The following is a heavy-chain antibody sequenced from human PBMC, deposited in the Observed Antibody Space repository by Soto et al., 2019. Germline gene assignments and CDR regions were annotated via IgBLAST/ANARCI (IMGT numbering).Heavy chain of an antibody. CDR3: ALSLHYYGSGSPNNYYYMDV. V-gene: IGHV3-74*01. D-gene: IGHD3-10*01. CDR1: GFTFSSYW. J-gene: IGHJ6*03. CDR2: INSDGSST. Sequence: GGSLRLSCAASGFTFSSYWMHWVRQAPGKGLVWVSRINSDGSSTSYADSVKGRFTISRDNAKNTLYLQMNSLRAEDTAVYYCALSLHYYGSGSPNNYYYMDVWGKGTTVTVSS.